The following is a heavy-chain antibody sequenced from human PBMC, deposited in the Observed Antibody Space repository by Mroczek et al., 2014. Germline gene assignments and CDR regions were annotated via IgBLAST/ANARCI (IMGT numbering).Heavy chain of an antibody. CDR3: ASSYYSYYYGMDV. J-gene: IGHJ6*02. CDR2: IYYSGST. V-gene: IGHV4-59*01. D-gene: IGHD3-10*01. Sequence: VQLVESGPGLVKPSETLSLTCTVSGGSISSYYWSWIRQPPGKGLEWIGYIYYSGSTNYNPSLKSRVTISVDTSKNQFSLKLSSVTAADTAVYYCASSYYSYYYGMDVWGQGTTVTVSS. CDR1: GGSISSYY.